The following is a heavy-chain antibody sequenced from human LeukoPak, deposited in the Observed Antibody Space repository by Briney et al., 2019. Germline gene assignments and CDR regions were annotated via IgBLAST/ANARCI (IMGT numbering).Heavy chain of an antibody. D-gene: IGHD5-24*01. CDR1: GFTFSSYE. CDR3: ARDRARWRQSSIRFFDY. V-gene: IGHV3-48*03. Sequence: GGSLRLSCAASGFTFSSYEMNWVRKAPGKGLEGVSYISSSGSTIYYADSVKGRFTISRDNDKNSLYLQMNSLRAEDTAVYYCARDRARWRQSSIRFFDYWGQGTLVTVSS. J-gene: IGHJ4*02. CDR2: ISSSGSTI.